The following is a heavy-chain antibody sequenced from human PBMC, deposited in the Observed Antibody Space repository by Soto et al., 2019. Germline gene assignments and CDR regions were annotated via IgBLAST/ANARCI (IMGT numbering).Heavy chain of an antibody. Sequence: SETLSLTCTVSGGSISSTSYYWGWIRQPPGKGLEWIGSIYYGGSIHYNPSLKSRVTISVDTSKNQFSLKLSSMTAADTAVYYCARHRGSGWLEDAFDIWGQGTMVTVSS. J-gene: IGHJ3*02. V-gene: IGHV4-39*01. D-gene: IGHD6-19*01. CDR3: ARHRGSGWLEDAFDI. CDR2: IYYGGSI. CDR1: GGSISSTSYY.